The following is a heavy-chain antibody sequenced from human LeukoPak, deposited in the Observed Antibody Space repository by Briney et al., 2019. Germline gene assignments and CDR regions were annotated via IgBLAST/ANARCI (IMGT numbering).Heavy chain of an antibody. V-gene: IGHV1-69*06. J-gene: IGHJ4*02. Sequence: SVKVSCKASGGTFSSYAINWVRQAPGQGLEWMGGIIPIFDTANYALKFQARVTITADKSTSTAYMELSSLRSEDTAVYYCASRVGNNWYVYYFDYWGQGTLVTVSS. CDR2: IIPIFDTA. CDR3: ASRVGNNWYVYYFDY. D-gene: IGHD1-1*01. CDR1: GGTFSSYA.